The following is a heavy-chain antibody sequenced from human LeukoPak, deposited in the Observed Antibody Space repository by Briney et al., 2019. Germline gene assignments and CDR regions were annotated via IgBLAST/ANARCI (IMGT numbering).Heavy chain of an antibody. D-gene: IGHD6-6*01. CDR2: INHSGST. Sequence: SETLSLTCAVYGGSFSGYYWSWIRQPPGKGLEWIGEINHSGSTNYNPSLKSRVTISVDTSKNQFSLKLSSVTAADTAVYYCATEYSSSSGYFGYWGQGTLVTVSS. CDR3: ATEYSSSSGYFGY. J-gene: IGHJ4*02. V-gene: IGHV4-34*01. CDR1: GGSFSGYY.